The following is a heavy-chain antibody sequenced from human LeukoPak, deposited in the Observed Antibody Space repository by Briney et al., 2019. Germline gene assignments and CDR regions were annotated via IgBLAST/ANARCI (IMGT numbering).Heavy chain of an antibody. Sequence: GGSLRLSCEASGFMLNVYYMSWFRMAPGKGLEWIGYISPTGSYTTYADSVRGRFTISRDNAKNLLFLQMNDLRTEDTAVYYCARKLGGTQCGGDCFFDHWGQGTRVAVSS. CDR1: GFMLNVYY. CDR3: ARKLGGTQCGGDCFFDH. D-gene: IGHD2-21*02. J-gene: IGHJ4*02. V-gene: IGHV3-11*03. CDR2: ISPTGSYT.